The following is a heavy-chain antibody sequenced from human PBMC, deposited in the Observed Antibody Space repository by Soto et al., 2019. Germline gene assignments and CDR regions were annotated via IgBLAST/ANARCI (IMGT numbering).Heavy chain of an antibody. J-gene: IGHJ4*02. CDR1: GFSFTTHG. V-gene: IGHV3-33*06. D-gene: IGHD2-21*02. Sequence: QVQLVESGGGVVQPGRSLRLSCVASGFSFTTHGLHWVRQAPGKGLEWVAVIWFDGSKQYYADSVKGRFTISRDNSKNIVYLEMNSMRVEDTAVYYCVKDHCGGDCYSDPYFDYWGQGTLVTVSS. CDR3: VKDHCGGDCYSDPYFDY. CDR2: IWFDGSKQ.